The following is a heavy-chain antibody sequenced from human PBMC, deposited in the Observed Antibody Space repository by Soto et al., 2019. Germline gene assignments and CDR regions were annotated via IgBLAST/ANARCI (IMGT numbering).Heavy chain of an antibody. CDR3: ARAYSTAGVCYRYGMDV. CDR2: ISYDGSNK. D-gene: IGHD2-8*02. J-gene: IGHJ6*02. CDR1: GFTFSSYG. Sequence: GGSLRLSCAASGFTFSSYGIHWVRQAPGKGLEWVAVISYDGSNKYYADSVKGRFTISRDNSKNTLYLQMNSLRAEDTAGYYFARAYSTAGVCYRYGMDVWGPGTTVTVSS. V-gene: IGHV3-30*03.